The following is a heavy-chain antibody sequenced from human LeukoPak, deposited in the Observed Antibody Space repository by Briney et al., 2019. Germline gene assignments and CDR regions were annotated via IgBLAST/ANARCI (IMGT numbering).Heavy chain of an antibody. CDR3: ARGGEGYFYVS. D-gene: IGHD5-24*01. V-gene: IGHV4-30-4*01. CDR1: RGSVSSGNYY. J-gene: IGHJ5*02. Sequence: PPQTLSLTCTVSRGSVSSGNYYWNWIRQPPGKGLEWIGYISYSGSTHYTPSLKSRVTISKVTSRNQFSLEVASVTAADTAVYYCARGGEGYFYVSWGQGTLVTVSS. CDR2: ISYSGST.